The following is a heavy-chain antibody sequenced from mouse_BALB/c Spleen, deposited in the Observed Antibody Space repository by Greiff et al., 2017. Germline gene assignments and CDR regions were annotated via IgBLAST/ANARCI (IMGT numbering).Heavy chain of an antibody. CDR3: ARSEAQYGNYGWFAY. D-gene: IGHD2-1*01. CDR1: GFTFSSFG. Sequence: EVKLEESGGGLVQPGGSRKLSCAASGFTFSSFGMHWVRQAPEKGLEWVAYISSGSSTIYYADTVKGRFTISRDNPKNTLFLQMTSLRSEDTAMYYCARSEAQYGNYGWFAYWGQGTLVTVSA. CDR2: ISSGSSTI. J-gene: IGHJ3*01. V-gene: IGHV5-17*02.